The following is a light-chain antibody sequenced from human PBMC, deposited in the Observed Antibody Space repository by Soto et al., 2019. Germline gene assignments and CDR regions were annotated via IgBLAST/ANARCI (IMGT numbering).Light chain of an antibody. J-gene: IGKJ5*01. CDR2: DVS. V-gene: IGKV1-33*01. CDR3: QQYDNYVIT. Sequence: DIQMTQSPSSLSVSVGDRVTITCQASQDINKYLNWYQQKPGKAPKLLIYDVSNLETGVSSRFSGSGSETHFTLTINSLQPEDIATYYRQQYDNYVITFGQGTRLEIK. CDR1: QDINKY.